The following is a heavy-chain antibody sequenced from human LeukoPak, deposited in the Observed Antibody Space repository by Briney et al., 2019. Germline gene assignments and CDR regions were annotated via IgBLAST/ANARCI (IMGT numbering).Heavy chain of an antibody. Sequence: GESLKISCKGSGFSFTCHWIGWVHQLPGKGLEWMGIIYGGDSDTRYSPSFQGQVTISADKSIPTAYLQWSSLKTSDTAMYYCARPPAAADTLSNWYFDLWGRGTLVTVSS. CDR1: GFSFTCHW. CDR3: ARPPAAADTLSNWYFDL. D-gene: IGHD6-13*01. CDR2: IYGGDSDT. J-gene: IGHJ2*01. V-gene: IGHV5-51*07.